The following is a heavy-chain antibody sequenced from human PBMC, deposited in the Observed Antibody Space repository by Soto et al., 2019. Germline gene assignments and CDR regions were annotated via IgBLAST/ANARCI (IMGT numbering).Heavy chain of an antibody. CDR1: GDTFSTYT. CDR3: PREGLVVAPSTVHSAPYYYAMDV. Sequence: QVQLVQSGAEVKKPGSSVKVSCKASGDTFSTYTITWVRQAPGQGLEWMGGIIPRSGTSNYAQKFQGRVTRAEDESPGTAYMELSSLRSEATAVYYCPREGLVVAPSTVHSAPYYYAMDVWGQGTTVTVSS. CDR2: IIPRSGTS. D-gene: IGHD2-2*01. J-gene: IGHJ6*02. V-gene: IGHV1-69*12.